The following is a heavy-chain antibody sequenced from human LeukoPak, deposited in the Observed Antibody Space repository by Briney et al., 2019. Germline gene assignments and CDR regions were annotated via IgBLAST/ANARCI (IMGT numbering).Heavy chain of an antibody. V-gene: IGHV1-18*01. CDR2: ISAYNGNT. CDR1: GYTFTSYG. J-gene: IGHJ3*02. CDR3: ARDSSSWDAFDI. Sequence: ASVKVSCKASGYTFTSYGISWVRQAPGQGLEWMGWISAYNGNTNYAQKLQGRFTISRDNSKNTLYLQMNSLRAEDTAVYYCARDSSSWDAFDIWGQGTMVTVSS. D-gene: IGHD6-13*01.